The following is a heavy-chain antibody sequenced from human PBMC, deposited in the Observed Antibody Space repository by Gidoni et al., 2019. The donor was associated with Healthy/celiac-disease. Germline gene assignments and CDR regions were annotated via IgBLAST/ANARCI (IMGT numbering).Heavy chain of an antibody. CDR1: GFTFDDYA. Sequence: DVQLVESGGGLVQPGMSLRLPCAAPGFTFDDYAMPWVRQAPGKGLEGDSGISWNSGSIGYADSVKGRFTISRDNAKNSLYLQMNSLRAEDTALYYCAKESGWAAEYYFDYWGQGTLVTVSS. D-gene: IGHD6-13*01. V-gene: IGHV3-9*01. CDR2: ISWNSGSI. J-gene: IGHJ4*02. CDR3: AKESGWAAEYYFDY.